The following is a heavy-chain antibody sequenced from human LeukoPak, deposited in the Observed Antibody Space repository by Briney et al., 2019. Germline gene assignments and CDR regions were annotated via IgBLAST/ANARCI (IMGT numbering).Heavy chain of an antibody. V-gene: IGHV4-34*01. CDR3: ARALGYYYPDAIDI. D-gene: IGHD3-22*01. J-gene: IGHJ3*02. CDR2: INHSGST. CDR1: GGSFSGYY. Sequence: PSETLSLTCAVYGGSFSGYYWSWIRQPPGKGLEWIGEINHSGSTNYNPSLKSRVTISVDTSKNQFSLKLSSVTAADTAVYYCARALGYYYPDAIDIWGQGTMVTVSS.